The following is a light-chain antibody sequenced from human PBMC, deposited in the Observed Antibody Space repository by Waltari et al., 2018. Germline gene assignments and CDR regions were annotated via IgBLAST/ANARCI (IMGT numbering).Light chain of an antibody. CDR3: QQSYTTPRTYKNPRT. V-gene: IGKV1-39*01. CDR2: AAS. J-gene: IGKJ1*01. CDR1: ESIGNR. Sequence: DIQLTQSPSSLSASVGDRVSITCRASESIGNRLTWYQQRPGKAPKLLTYAASTLQSGVPSRFTGSGAGTDFTLTISSLQPEDFATYCCQQSYTTPRTYKNPRTFGQGTQVEIK.